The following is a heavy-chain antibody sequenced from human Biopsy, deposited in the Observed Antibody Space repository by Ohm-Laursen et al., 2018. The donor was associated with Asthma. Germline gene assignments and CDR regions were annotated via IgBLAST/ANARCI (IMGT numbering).Heavy chain of an antibody. J-gene: IGHJ6*02. V-gene: IGHV3-30*03. CDR3: ARAGESDLVGGLDV. CDR2: IAWDGINS. CDR1: GFTFSTYG. D-gene: IGHD2-21*01. Sequence: SLRLSCAASGFTFSTYGMHWVRQAPGKGLEWVAYIAWDGINSYYADSVKGRFTISRDNSRNTLYLQENSLRADDTAVYYCARAGESDLVGGLDVWGQGTTVIVS.